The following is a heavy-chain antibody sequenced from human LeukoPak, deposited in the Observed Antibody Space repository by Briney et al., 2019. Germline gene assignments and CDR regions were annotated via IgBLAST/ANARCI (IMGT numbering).Heavy chain of an antibody. Sequence: GGSLRLSCAASGFTFSSYAMHWVRQAPGKGLEYVSAISSNGDSTYYANSEKGRFTISRDNSKNTLYLQMGSLRAEDMAVYYCARGAKGDLYDYWGQGTLVTVSS. CDR1: GFTFSSYA. CDR2: ISSNGDST. J-gene: IGHJ4*02. D-gene: IGHD2-21*01. V-gene: IGHV3-64*01. CDR3: ARGAKGDLYDY.